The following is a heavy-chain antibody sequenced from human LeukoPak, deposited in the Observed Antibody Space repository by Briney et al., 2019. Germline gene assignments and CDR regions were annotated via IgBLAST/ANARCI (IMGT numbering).Heavy chain of an antibody. CDR3: AREGGRQWLVSGALDS. J-gene: IGHJ5*01. CDR2: IYDGSA. D-gene: IGHD6-19*01. V-gene: IGHV4-61*01. CDR1: DDSVSSSRYY. Sequence: SETLSLTCTVSDDSVSSSRYYWTWIRQPPGKGLEWIGYIYDGSATYNPSLESRVTLSMDASKNQYSLKMTSVTAADTAVYYCAREGGRQWLVSGALDSWGQGTLVTVSS.